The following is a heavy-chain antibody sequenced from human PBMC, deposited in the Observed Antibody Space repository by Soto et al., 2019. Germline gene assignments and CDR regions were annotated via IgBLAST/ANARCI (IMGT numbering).Heavy chain of an antibody. J-gene: IGHJ4*02. CDR2: VYYNGNT. CDR3: ERALRGDY. V-gene: IGHV4-59*01. CDR1: GGSMINFY. Sequence: PSETLSLTCTVSGGSMINFYWSWFRQPPGRGLEWIGYVYYNGNTKYNPSLQSRVTMSVDTSKNQFSLNVRSVTAADTAIYYCERALRGDYWGRGTLVTVSS.